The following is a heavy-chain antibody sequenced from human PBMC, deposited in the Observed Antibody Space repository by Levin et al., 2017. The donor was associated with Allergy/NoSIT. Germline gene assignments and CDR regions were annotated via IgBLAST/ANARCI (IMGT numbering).Heavy chain of an antibody. J-gene: IGHJ4*02. CDR3: VRDGQQPVIDLDY. D-gene: IGHD3-10*01. Sequence: GGSLRLSCAASGFIFSSHWMHWVRQTPGKGLVWVSRVKPDGTVTNHADSVKGRFTISRDNAKNTLYLQMNSLRADDTALYYCVRDGQQPVIDLDYWGQGILVTVSS. CDR1: GFIFSSHW. V-gene: IGHV3-74*01. CDR2: VKPDGTVT.